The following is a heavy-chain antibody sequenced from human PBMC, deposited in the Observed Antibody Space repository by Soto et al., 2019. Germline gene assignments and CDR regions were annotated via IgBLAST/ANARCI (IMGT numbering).Heavy chain of an antibody. Sequence: EVQLVESGGGLVQPGGSLRLSCAASGFTFSNYDMHWVRQATGEGLQWVANINVAGNTYYPFSVKGRFTISRENAKNSLYLHINSLRAEDTAVYYCTRTADFTSAFDIWGQGTMVTVSS. D-gene: IGHD2-21*02. CDR2: INVAGNT. V-gene: IGHV3-13*01. CDR3: TRTADFTSAFDI. J-gene: IGHJ3*02. CDR1: GFTFSNYD.